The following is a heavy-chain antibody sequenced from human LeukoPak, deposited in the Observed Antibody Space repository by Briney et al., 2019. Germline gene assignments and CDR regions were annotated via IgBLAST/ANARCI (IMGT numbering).Heavy chain of an antibody. CDR3: LRDLNWSLDQ. V-gene: IGHV3-74*01. D-gene: IGHD1-20*01. J-gene: IGHJ4*02. CDR2: IKSDGITI. Sequence: GGSLRLSCAASGFTFSNYMMHWVRQAPGKGLVWVSRIKSDGITITYADSVKGRFTISRDNAKNTLYLQMNSLRAEDTAVYYCLRDLNWSLDQWGRGTLVTVSS. CDR1: GFTFSNYM.